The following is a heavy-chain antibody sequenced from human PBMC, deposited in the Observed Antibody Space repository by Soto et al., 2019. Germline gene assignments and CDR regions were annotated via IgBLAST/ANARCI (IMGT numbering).Heavy chain of an antibody. D-gene: IGHD1-26*01. Sequence: EVQLVESGGGLVQPGESLRLSCAASGFTFSYYWMHWVRQAPGKGLVWVSRIHSDGSSTTYADSVKGRFTISRDNARNTVYLQMSRVRVEGTAVYYCARGDRGAFDLWGQGTVVTVSS. CDR2: IHSDGSST. CDR3: ARGDRGAFDL. J-gene: IGHJ3*01. V-gene: IGHV3-74*01. CDR1: GFTFSYYW.